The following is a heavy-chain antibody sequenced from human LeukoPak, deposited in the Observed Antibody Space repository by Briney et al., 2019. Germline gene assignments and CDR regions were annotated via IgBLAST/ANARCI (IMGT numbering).Heavy chain of an antibody. CDR3: ARVNYYGSGSYYNA. V-gene: IGHV4-30-4*01. Sequence: SETLSLTCTVSGGSISSGDYYWSWIRQPPGKGLEWIGYIYYSGSTYYNLSLKSRVTISVDTSKNQFSLKLSSVTAADTAVYYCARVNYYGSGSYYNAWGQGTLVTVSS. CDR1: GGSISSGDYY. D-gene: IGHD3-10*01. CDR2: IYYSGST. J-gene: IGHJ5*02.